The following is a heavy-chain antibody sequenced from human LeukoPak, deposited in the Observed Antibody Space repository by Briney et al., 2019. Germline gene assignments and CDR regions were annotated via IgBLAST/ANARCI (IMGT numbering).Heavy chain of an antibody. CDR2: ISAYNGNT. CDR3: ARDKMRGQWVVDFDY. CDR1: GYTFTSYG. Sequence: ASVKVSCKASGYTFTSYGISWVRQAPGQGLEWMGWISAYNGNTNYAQKLQGRVTMTTDTSTSTAYMELRSLRSDDTAVYYCARDKMRGQWVVDFDYWGQGTLVTVSS. V-gene: IGHV1-18*04. J-gene: IGHJ4*02. D-gene: IGHD6-19*01.